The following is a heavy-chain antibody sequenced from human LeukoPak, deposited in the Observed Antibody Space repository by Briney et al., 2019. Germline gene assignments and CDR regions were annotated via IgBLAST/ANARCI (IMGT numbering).Heavy chain of an antibody. Sequence: SETLSLTCTVSGGSISSHYWSWIRQPPGKGLEWIGYIHYSGRTSYNPSLKSRVIISVDTSKNQFSLRLASVTAADTAVYYCAKETVVVPADDWFGPWGQGTLVTVSS. CDR1: GGSISSHY. CDR2: IHYSGRT. CDR3: AKETVVVPADDWFGP. V-gene: IGHV4-59*11. J-gene: IGHJ5*02. D-gene: IGHD2-21*01.